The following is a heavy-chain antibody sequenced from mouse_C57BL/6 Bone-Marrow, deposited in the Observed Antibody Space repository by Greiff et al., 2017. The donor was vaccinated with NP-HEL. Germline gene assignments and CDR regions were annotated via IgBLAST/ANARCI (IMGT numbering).Heavy chain of an antibody. CDR1: GFSLTSYG. J-gene: IGHJ3*01. Sequence: QVPLTASGPGLVQPSQSLSITCTVSGFSLTSYGVHWVRQSPGKGLEWLGVIWSGGSTDYNAAFISRLSISKDNSKSQVFFKMNRLQADDTAIYYCARNNHYYGSSYPFAYWGQGTLVTVSA. CDR3: ARNNHYYGSSYPFAY. V-gene: IGHV2-2*01. D-gene: IGHD1-1*01. CDR2: IWSGGST.